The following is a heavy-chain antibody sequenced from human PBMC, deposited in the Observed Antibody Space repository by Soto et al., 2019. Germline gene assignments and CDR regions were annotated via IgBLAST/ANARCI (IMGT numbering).Heavy chain of an antibody. D-gene: IGHD6-19*01. CDR1: GGSFSGYY. Sequence: SETLSLTCAVYGGSFSGYYWSWIRQPPGKGLEWIGEINHSGSTNYSPSLKSRVTISVDTSKNQFSLKLSSVTAADTAVYYCARVQWLAPVYLGFDYWGQGTLVTVSS. CDR2: INHSGST. V-gene: IGHV4-34*01. J-gene: IGHJ4*02. CDR3: ARVQWLAPVYLGFDY.